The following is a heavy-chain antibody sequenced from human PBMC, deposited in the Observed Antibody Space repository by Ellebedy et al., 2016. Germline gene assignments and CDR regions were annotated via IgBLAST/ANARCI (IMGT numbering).Heavy chain of an antibody. J-gene: IGHJ4*02. CDR1: GFTFSSYW. CDR2: IKQDGSEK. CDR3: AKDRIHDYGDVIDY. Sequence: GESLKISXAASGFTFSSYWMSWVRQAPGKGLEWVANIKQDGSEKYYVDSVKGRFTISRDNAKNSLYLQMNSLRAEDTAVYYCAKDRIHDYGDVIDYWGQGTLVTVSS. V-gene: IGHV3-7*01. D-gene: IGHD4-17*01.